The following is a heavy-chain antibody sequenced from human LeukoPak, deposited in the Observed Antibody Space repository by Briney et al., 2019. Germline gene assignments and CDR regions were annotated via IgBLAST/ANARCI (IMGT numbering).Heavy chain of an antibody. CDR3: ARRNAHSSSSFLDY. V-gene: IGHV3-7*01. CDR2: INKDGSER. Sequence: GGSLRLSCAASGFTFSNYWMSWVRQAPGKGLEWVANINKDGSERNYVDSVKGRFTISRDNAKNLLYLQMNSLRAEDTAVYYCARRNAHSSSSFLDYWGQGTLVTVSS. J-gene: IGHJ4*02. D-gene: IGHD6-6*01. CDR1: GFTFSNYW.